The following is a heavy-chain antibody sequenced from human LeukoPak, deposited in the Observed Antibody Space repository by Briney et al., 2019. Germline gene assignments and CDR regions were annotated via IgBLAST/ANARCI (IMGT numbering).Heavy chain of an antibody. CDR2: IYGGGSI. Sequence: GGSLRLSCAVSGFTVSSNYMSWVRQAPGKGLEWVSVIYGGGSIYYADSVKGRFTISRDNSKNTLYLQMNSLRAEDTAVYYCARAASVAGTYALNHWGQGTLVTVSS. J-gene: IGHJ4*02. V-gene: IGHV3-66*01. D-gene: IGHD6-19*01. CDR3: ARAASVAGTYALNH. CDR1: GFTVSSNY.